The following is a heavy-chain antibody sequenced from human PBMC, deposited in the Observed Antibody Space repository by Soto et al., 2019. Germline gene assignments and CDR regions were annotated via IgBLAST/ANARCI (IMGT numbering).Heavy chain of an antibody. CDR3: ARDLPRRKAIFGVVIALYYGMDV. J-gene: IGHJ6*02. D-gene: IGHD3-3*01. Sequence: QVQLVESGGGVVQPGRSLRLSCAASGFTFSSYAMHWVRQAPGKGLEWVAVISYDGSNKYYADSVKGRFTISRDNSKNTLYLQMNSLRAVDTAVSYCARDLPRRKAIFGVVIALYYGMDVWGQGTTVTVSS. V-gene: IGHV3-30-3*01. CDR1: GFTFSSYA. CDR2: ISYDGSNK.